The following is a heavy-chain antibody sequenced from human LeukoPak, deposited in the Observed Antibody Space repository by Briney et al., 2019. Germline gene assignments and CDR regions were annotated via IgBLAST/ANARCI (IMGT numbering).Heavy chain of an antibody. V-gene: IGHV1-18*01. D-gene: IGHD1-7*01. Sequence: ASVKVSCTASGDTFSNFGVSWVRQAPGQGLECMGWVSALNGNTNVAQKVQGRVTLTRDTSTGTAHMELRSLSSDDTAVYYCATLPPAAAHFELWGQGTLVTVST. CDR2: VSALNGNT. CDR1: GDTFSNFG. J-gene: IGHJ4*02. CDR3: ATLPPAAAHFEL.